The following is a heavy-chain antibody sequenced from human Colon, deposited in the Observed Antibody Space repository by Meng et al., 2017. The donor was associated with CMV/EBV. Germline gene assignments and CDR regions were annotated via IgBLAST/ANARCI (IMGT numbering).Heavy chain of an antibody. CDR2: IYWDDDK. CDR1: GFSLSTIGMG. CDR3: AHRPYGSGSYFFDY. V-gene: IGHV2-5*02. D-gene: IGHD3-10*01. J-gene: IGHJ4*02. Sequence: QITLKKSGPTLVHPPQTLTLTCPFSGFSLSTIGMGVGWIRQPPGKALEWLGVIYWDDDKRYSPSLKSRLTITKDTSKNQVVLTMTNLDPLDTATYYCAHRPYGSGSYFFDYWGQGTLVTVSS.